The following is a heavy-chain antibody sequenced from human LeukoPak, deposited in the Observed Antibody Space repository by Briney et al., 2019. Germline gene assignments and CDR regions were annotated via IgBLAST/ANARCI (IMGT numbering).Heavy chain of an antibody. CDR3: TRDGYCSGGSCYSAPYYFDY. CDR1: GFTFSSYG. V-gene: IGHV3-33*01. D-gene: IGHD2-15*01. Sequence: GRSLRLSCAASGFTFSSYGMHWVRQAPGKGLEWVAVIWYDGSNKYYADSVKGRFTIPRDNSKNTLYLQMNSLRAEDTAVYYCTRDGYCSGGSCYSAPYYFDYWGQGTLVTVSS. J-gene: IGHJ4*02. CDR2: IWYDGSNK.